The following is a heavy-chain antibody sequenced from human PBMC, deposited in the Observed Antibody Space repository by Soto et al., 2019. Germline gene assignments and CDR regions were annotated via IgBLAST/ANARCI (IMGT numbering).Heavy chain of an antibody. CDR2: SSPRGDTI. CDR3: AKGPHTNVGWPYYFES. D-gene: IGHD6-19*01. V-gene: IGHV3-48*02. CDR1: GFSLANYP. J-gene: IGHJ4*02. Sequence: GGSLRLSCIASGFSLANYPMNWVRKTPGKGLEWISYSSPRGDTIYYADSVEGRFTISRDNARNSLSLHMSSLRDEDSALYYCAKGPHTNVGWPYYFESWGQGVPVTVSS.